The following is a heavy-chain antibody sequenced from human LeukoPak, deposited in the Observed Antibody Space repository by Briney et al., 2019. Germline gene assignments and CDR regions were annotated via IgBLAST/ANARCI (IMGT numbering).Heavy chain of an antibody. V-gene: IGHV5-51*01. CDR2: IYPGDSDT. CDR1: GYSFANYW. J-gene: IGHJ4*02. CDR3: ARHVTGSYHSPVAY. Sequence: GESLKISCKGSGYSFANYWIGWVRQMPGKGLEWMGIIYPGDSDTKYSPSFEGQVTISADKSISTAYLQWSSLEASDTAMYYCARHVTGSYHSPVAYWGQGTLATVSS. D-gene: IGHD3-10*01.